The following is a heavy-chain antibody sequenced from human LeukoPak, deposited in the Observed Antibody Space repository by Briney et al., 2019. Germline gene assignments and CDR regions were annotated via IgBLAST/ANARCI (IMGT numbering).Heavy chain of an antibody. J-gene: IGHJ4*02. CDR2: ISAYNGNT. Sequence: GASVKVSCKASGYTFTSYGISWVRQAPGQGLEWMGWISAYNGNTNYAQKLQGRVTMTTDTSTSTAYMGLRSLRSDDTAVYYCARDRRLSGIAAAGTGYWGQGTLVTVSS. V-gene: IGHV1-18*01. D-gene: IGHD6-13*01. CDR3: ARDRRLSGIAAAGTGY. CDR1: GYTFTSYG.